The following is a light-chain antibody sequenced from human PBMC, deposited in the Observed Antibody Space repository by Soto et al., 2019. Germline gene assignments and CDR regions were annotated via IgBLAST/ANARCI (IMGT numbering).Light chain of an antibody. J-gene: IGKJ2*01. CDR3: QQRSNWPRYT. Sequence: EIVLTQSPATLSLSPGERATLSCRASQSVSSYLAWYQQKPGQAPRLLIYDASNRATGIPARFSGSGSGTDFTLTISGLEPEDFAVYYCQQRSNWPRYTFGPGTKLAIK. CDR1: QSVSSY. CDR2: DAS. V-gene: IGKV3-11*01.